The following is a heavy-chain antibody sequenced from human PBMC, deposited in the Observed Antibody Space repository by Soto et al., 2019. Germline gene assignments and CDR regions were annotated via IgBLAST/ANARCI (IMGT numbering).Heavy chain of an antibody. D-gene: IGHD3-16*02. J-gene: IGHJ4*02. CDR3: AKDISRMITFGGVIGSPLDY. CDR1: GFTFSSYA. V-gene: IGHV3-23*01. Sequence: EVQLLESGGGLVQPGGSLRLSCAASGFTFSSYAMSWVRQAPGKGLEWVSAISGSGGSTYYADSVKGRFTISRDNSKNTLYLQMNRLRAEDTAVYYCAKDISRMITFGGVIGSPLDYWGQGTLVTVSS. CDR2: ISGSGGST.